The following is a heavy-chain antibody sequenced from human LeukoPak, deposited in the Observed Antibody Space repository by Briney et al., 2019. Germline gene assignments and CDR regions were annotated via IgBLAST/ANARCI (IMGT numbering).Heavy chain of an antibody. CDR3: ARGEGYYDSYYFDY. V-gene: IGHV1-2*02. Sequence: GASVKVSCKASGYTFTGYYMHWVRQAPGQGLEWMGWINPNSGGTNYAQKFQGRVTMTRDTSISTAYMELSRLRSDDTAVYYCARGEGYYDSYYFDYWGQGTLVTVSS. D-gene: IGHD3-3*01. CDR2: INPNSGGT. J-gene: IGHJ4*02. CDR1: GYTFTGYY.